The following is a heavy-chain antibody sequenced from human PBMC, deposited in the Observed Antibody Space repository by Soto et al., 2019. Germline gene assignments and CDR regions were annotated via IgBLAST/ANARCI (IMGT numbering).Heavy chain of an antibody. J-gene: IGHJ6*02. Sequence: QITLKESGPTLVQPTQTLTLTCTFSGFSLSTSGVGVGWIRQPPGKALEWLALIYWNDDKRYSPSLKSRLTITKDTSKNQVVLTMTNTDPVDTATYSCAHLEVPITGYGMDVWGQGTTVTVSS. CDR2: IYWNDDK. D-gene: IGHD1-1*01. V-gene: IGHV2-5*01. CDR3: AHLEVPITGYGMDV. CDR1: GFSLSTSGVG.